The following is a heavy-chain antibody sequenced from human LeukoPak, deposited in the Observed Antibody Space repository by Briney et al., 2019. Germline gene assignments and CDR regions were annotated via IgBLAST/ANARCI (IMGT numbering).Heavy chain of an antibody. CDR1: GGSISSRNR. J-gene: IGHJ4*02. CDR2: IYHSGST. Sequence: SETLSLTCAVSGGSISSRNRWTWVRQPPGKGLEWIGEIYHSGSTNYNPSLKSRVTISVDTSKNQFSLKLSSVTAADTAVYYCARGPNYYGSSGYWDYWGQGTLVTVSS. D-gene: IGHD3-22*01. V-gene: IGHV4-4*02. CDR3: ARGPNYYGSSGYWDY.